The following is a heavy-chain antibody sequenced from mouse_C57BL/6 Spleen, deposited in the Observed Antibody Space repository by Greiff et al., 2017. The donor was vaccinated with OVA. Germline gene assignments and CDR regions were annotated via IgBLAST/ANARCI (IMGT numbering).Heavy chain of an antibody. CDR2: IWSGGST. J-gene: IGHJ4*01. D-gene: IGHD2-1*01. V-gene: IGHV2-2*01. CDR1: GFSLTSYG. Sequence: VQVVESGPGLVQPSQSLSITCTVSGFSLTSYGVHWVRQSPGKGLEWLGVIWSGGSTDYNAAFISRLSISKDNSKSQVFFKMNSLQADDTAIYYCARETNYGNSGAMDYWGQGTSVTVSS. CDR3: ARETNYGNSGAMDY.